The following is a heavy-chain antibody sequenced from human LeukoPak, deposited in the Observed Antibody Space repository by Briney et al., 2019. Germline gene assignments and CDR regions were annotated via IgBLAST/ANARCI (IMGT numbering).Heavy chain of an antibody. CDR3: ARSRAPGTVSLYFYYYYMDV. Sequence: ASVKVSCKASGYIFTTYYMHWVRQAPGQGLEWMGIINPTGGSTSYAQKFQGRVTMTRDMSTSTVYMEVSSLRSEDTAVYFCARSRAPGTVSLYFYYYYMDVWGRGTTVTVSS. D-gene: IGHD2-8*02. CDR1: GYIFTTYY. V-gene: IGHV1-46*01. J-gene: IGHJ6*03. CDR2: INPTGGST.